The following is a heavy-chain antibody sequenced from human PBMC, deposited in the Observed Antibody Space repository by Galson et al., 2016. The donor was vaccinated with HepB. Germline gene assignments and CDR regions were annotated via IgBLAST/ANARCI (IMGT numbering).Heavy chain of an antibody. CDR2: INQDGSEK. Sequence: SLRLSCAASGFTFGSYWMSWVRQAPGKGLELAANINQDGSEKSYVDSAKGRFTISGDNAKNSLYLQMNSLRAEDTAVYFCARDPGYSAFDIWGQGTMVTVSS. V-gene: IGHV3-7*04. D-gene: IGHD5-12*01. CDR1: GFTFGSYW. J-gene: IGHJ3*02. CDR3: ARDPGYSAFDI.